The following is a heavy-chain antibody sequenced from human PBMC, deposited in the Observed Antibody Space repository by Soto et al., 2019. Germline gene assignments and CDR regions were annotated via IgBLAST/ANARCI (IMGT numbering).Heavy chain of an antibody. D-gene: IGHD3-16*01. V-gene: IGHV4-31*03. J-gene: IGHJ6*02. CDR1: GGSISSGGYY. CDR2: IYYSGST. Sequence: SETLSLTCTVSGGSISSGGYYWSWIRQHPGKGLEWIGYIYYSGSTYYNPSLKSRVTISVDTSKNQFSLKLSSVTAADTAVYYCARVGDRYYYYGMDAWGQGTTVTVSS. CDR3: ARVGDRYYYYGMDA.